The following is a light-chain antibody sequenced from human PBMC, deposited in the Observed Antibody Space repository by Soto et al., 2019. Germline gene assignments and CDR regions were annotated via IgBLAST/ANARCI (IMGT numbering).Light chain of an antibody. CDR1: QSVTSTY. J-gene: IGKJ1*01. V-gene: IGKV3-20*01. CDR2: ATS. CDR3: QDSSTSPWP. Sequence: TQSPGTLSLSPGERATLSCRAVQSVTSTYMAWYQQKPGQAPRLLIYATSFRATGSPDRFRVSGSGTDFTLTISTLEPEDSAVYYCQDSSTSPWPFGQGTKVEIK.